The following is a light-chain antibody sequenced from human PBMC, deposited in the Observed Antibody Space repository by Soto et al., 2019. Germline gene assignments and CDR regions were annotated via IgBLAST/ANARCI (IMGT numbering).Light chain of an antibody. V-gene: IGKV1-39*01. CDR1: PSISIY. Sequence: IQMTQSPSSLSASVGDRVTISCRASPSISIYLNWYQHKAGKAPKLLIYTASRLQSGVPSRFSGSGSGTDFTLTISSLQPEDYASYYCQQSYSTPFTFGQGTKVDIK. CDR2: TAS. J-gene: IGKJ1*01. CDR3: QQSYSTPFT.